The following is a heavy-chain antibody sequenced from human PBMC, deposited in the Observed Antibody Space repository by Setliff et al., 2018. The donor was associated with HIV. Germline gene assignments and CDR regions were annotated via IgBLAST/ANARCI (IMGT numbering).Heavy chain of an antibody. CDR2: IYYNGSS. J-gene: IGHJ5*02. CDR1: GASIGSGHSY. V-gene: IGHV4-31*03. D-gene: IGHD3-3*01. CDR3: ASWGRARRANYNFWSGSSWFGP. Sequence: SETLSLTCTVSGASIGSGHSYWSWIRQHPGKGLEWIGNIYYNGSSYHNPSLKSRVTISVDTSKNQFSLNLRTVTAADTAVYYCASWGRARRANYNFWSGSSWFGPWGQGILVTVSS.